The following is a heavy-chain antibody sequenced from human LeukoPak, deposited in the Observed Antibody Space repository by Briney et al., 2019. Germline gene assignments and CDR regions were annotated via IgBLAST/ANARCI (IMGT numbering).Heavy chain of an antibody. D-gene: IGHD4-17*01. J-gene: IGHJ4*02. CDR1: GFTFSSYA. CDR2: ISGSGGST. CDR3: AKPQTDYGDRGPNFDY. V-gene: IGHV3-23*01. Sequence: GGSLRLSCAASGFTFSSYAMSWVRQAPGKGLEWVSAISGSGGSTYYADSVKGRFTISRDNSKNTLYLQMNSLRAEDTAVYYCAKPQTDYGDRGPNFDYWGQGTLVTVSS.